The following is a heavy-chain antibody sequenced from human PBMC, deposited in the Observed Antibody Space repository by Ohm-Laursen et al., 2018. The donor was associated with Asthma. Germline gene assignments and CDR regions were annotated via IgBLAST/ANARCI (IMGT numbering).Heavy chain of an antibody. Sequence: SLRLSCTASGYTFSRYSIHWVRQIPGKGLEWVASISTASSFIYYADSVRGRFTISRDNARNSVYLQMNSLRAEDTALYYCARNGPEWELPGREYSLHHWGEGTLVTVSS. J-gene: IGHJ1*01. CDR1: GYTFSRYS. V-gene: IGHV3-21*01. D-gene: IGHD1-26*01. CDR3: ARNGPEWELPGREYSLHH. CDR2: ISTASSFI.